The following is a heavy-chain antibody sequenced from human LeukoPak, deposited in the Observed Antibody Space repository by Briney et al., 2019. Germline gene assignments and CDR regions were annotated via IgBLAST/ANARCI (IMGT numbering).Heavy chain of an antibody. J-gene: IGHJ5*02. D-gene: IGHD2-15*01. Sequence: SETLSLTCTVSGGSISSSSYYWGWIRQPPGKGLEWIGSIYYSGSTYYNPSLKSRVTISVDTSKNQFSLKLSSVTAADTAVYYCARHRAAGLEHWFDPWGQGTLVTVSS. CDR2: IYYSGST. V-gene: IGHV4-39*01. CDR1: GGSISSSSYY. CDR3: ARHRAAGLEHWFDP.